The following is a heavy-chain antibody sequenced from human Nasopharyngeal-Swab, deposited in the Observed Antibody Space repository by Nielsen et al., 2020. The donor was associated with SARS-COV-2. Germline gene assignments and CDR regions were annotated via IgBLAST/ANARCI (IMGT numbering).Heavy chain of an antibody. Sequence: GESLKISCAASGFAFTSHWMTWVRQTPGKGLEWVAFIKQDGSEKDYVDSVKGRFTVSRDNAKNSLYLQMNSLRVEDTAVYYCARGRYSLTWGQGILVTVSS. CDR1: GFAFTSHW. J-gene: IGHJ5*02. CDR2: IKQDGSEK. CDR3: ARGRYSLT. V-gene: IGHV3-7*04. D-gene: IGHD3-10*01.